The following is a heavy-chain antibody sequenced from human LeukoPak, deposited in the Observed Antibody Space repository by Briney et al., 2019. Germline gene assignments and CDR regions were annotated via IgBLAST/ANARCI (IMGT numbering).Heavy chain of an antibody. CDR1: GFTFSNYG. V-gene: IGHV3-30*18. CDR2: MSSDGTKK. J-gene: IGHJ4*02. D-gene: IGHD6-6*01. CDR3: AKGLYSSSSVIDS. Sequence: PPGGSLRLSCAASGFTFSNYGMHWVRQAPGKGLEWVVGMSSDGTKKFYADSVKDRFTISRDNSKNTLYLQMNSLRGEDTAVHYCAKGLYSSSSVIDSWGQGTLVTVSS.